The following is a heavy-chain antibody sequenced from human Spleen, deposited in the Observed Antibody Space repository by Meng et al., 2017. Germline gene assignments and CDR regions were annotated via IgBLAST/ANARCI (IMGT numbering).Heavy chain of an antibody. Sequence: GESLKISCAASGFTFSNHYMTWVRQAPGKGLEWVGHIKQDGSWRYYVDSVKGRFTISRDNAKNSLYLQMSSLRADDTAVYYCAKDEYASGWYVSDYWGQGTLVTVSS. J-gene: IGHJ4*02. CDR1: GFTFSNHY. CDR3: AKDEYASGWYVSDY. V-gene: IGHV3-7*03. D-gene: IGHD6-19*01. CDR2: IKQDGSWR.